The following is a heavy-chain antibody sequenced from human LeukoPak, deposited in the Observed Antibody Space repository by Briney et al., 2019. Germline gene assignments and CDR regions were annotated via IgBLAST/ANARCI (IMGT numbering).Heavy chain of an antibody. D-gene: IGHD3-10*01. Sequence: GGSLRLSCVVSGITLSNYGMSGVGQAPGKGLEWVSGISERGGSTNYADSVKGRFIISRDTSKNTVYLQMNSLRVEDTAVYFCAKRGIVIRAVIIIGFHKEAYYFDYWGQGILVTVSS. J-gene: IGHJ4*02. CDR1: GITLSNYG. CDR2: ISERGGST. CDR3: AKRGIVIRAVIIIGFHKEAYYFDY. V-gene: IGHV3-23*01.